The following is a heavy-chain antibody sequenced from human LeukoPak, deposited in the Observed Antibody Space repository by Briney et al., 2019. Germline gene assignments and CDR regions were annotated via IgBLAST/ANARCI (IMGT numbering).Heavy chain of an antibody. J-gene: IGHJ6*03. CDR1: GGSISSYY. D-gene: IGHD3-22*01. CDR3: TRGSIAYYYMDV. V-gene: IGHV4-59*01. CDR2: IYYSGST. Sequence: SETLSLTCTVSGGSISSYYWSWIRQPPGKGLEWIGNIYYSGSTNYNPSLKSRVTISVDTSKNQFSLKLSSVTAADTAAYYCTRGSIAYYYMDVWGKGTTVTISS.